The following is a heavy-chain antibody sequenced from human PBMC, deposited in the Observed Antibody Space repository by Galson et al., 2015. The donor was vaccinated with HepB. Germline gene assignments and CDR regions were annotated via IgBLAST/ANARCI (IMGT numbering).Heavy chain of an antibody. CDR1: GDSVSSNSAA. CDR3: ARNVYYDTSGYYYKPGWIDP. V-gene: IGHV6-1*01. Sequence: CAISGDSVSSNSAAWNWIRQSPSRGLEWLGRTYYRFKWYYDYAVSVKSRLTINPDISKNQFSLQLNSVTPEDTAVYYCARNVYYDTSGYYYKPGWIDPWGQGTLVTVPS. J-gene: IGHJ5*02. CDR2: TYYRFKWYY. D-gene: IGHD3-22*01.